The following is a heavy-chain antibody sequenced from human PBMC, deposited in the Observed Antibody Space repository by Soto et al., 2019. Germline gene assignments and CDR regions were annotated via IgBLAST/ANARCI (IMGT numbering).Heavy chain of an antibody. D-gene: IGHD1-20*01. CDR3: ARLEQTITGMLDY. J-gene: IGHJ4*02. CDR2: ISSSSSYR. V-gene: IGHV3-21*01. Sequence: GGSLRLSCAASGFTFSSYSMNWVRQAPGKGLEWVSSISSSSSYRYYADSVKGRXXXXXXXXXXXLYLQMTSLRAEDTAVYYCARLEQTITGMLDYCGQGTLAPVSS. CDR1: GFTFSSYS.